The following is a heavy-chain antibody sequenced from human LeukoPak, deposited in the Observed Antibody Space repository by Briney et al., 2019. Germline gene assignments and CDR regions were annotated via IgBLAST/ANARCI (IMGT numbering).Heavy chain of an antibody. D-gene: IGHD2-2*01. CDR3: AKDALYCSSTSCHEADYYYGMDV. V-gene: IGHV3-23*01. Sequence: GGSLRLSCAASGFTFSSYAMSWVRQAPGKGLEWVSAISGSGGSTYYADSVKGRFTISRDNSNNTLYLQMNSLRAEDTAVYYCAKDALYCSSTSCHEADYYYGMDVWGQGTTVTVSS. J-gene: IGHJ6*02. CDR1: GFTFSSYA. CDR2: ISGSGGST.